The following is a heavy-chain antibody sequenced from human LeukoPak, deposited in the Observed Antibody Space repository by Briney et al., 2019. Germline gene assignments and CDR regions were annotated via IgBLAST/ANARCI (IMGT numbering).Heavy chain of an antibody. J-gene: IGHJ4*02. D-gene: IGHD2-15*01. V-gene: IGHV3-30-3*01. CDR2: ISYDGSNK. CDR1: GYTFTSYY. Sequence: SCKASGYTFTSYYMHWVRQAPGKGLEWVAVISYDGSNKYYADSVKGRFTISRDNSKNTLYLQMNSLRAEDTAVYYCASVVVAAMDYWGQGTLVTVSS. CDR3: ASVVVAAMDY.